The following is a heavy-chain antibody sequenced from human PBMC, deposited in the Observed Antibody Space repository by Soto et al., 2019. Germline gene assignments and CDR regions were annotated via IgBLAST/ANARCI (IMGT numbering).Heavy chain of an antibody. CDR2: IRSRTNTYAT. CDR3: TRIFDTGLDY. D-gene: IGHD5-18*01. CDR1: GFSFSDSA. J-gene: IGHJ4*02. V-gene: IGHV3-73*02. Sequence: EVQLVESGGGLVQPGGSLKLSCAASGFSFSDSAIHWVRQASGKGLEWVGRIRSRTNTYATAYAASVKGRFTVSRDDSKNTAYLQMNSLKTEDTAVYFCTRIFDTGLDYWGQGTLVTVSS.